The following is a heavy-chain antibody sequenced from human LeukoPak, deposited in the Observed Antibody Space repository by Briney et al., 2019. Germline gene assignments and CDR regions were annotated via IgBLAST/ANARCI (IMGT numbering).Heavy chain of an antibody. V-gene: IGHV4-59*01. J-gene: IGHJ5*02. CDR2: IYYSGST. CDR1: GGSITTYY. Sequence: SETLSLTCTVSGGSITTYYGTWIRQSPGKGLEWIGYIYYSGSTTYNPSLKSRVTISVDTSKSQFSLRLNSVTAADPAIYYCARGGYYGSGNDFRFDPWGQGTLVTVSS. D-gene: IGHD3-10*01. CDR3: ARGGYYGSGNDFRFDP.